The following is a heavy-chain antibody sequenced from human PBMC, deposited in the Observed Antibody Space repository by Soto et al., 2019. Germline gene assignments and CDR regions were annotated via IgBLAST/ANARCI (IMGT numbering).Heavy chain of an antibody. Sequence: EVQLVESGGGLVKPGGSLRLSCAASGFTFSSYSMNWVRQAPGKGLEWVSSISSSSSYIYYAESVKGRFTISRDNAKNSLYLQMNSLRAEDTAVYYCAREGTVTTAYYYYYYYMDVWGKGTTVTVSS. CDR1: GFTFSSYS. V-gene: IGHV3-21*01. J-gene: IGHJ6*03. CDR3: AREGTVTTAYYYYYYYMDV. D-gene: IGHD4-17*01. CDR2: ISSSSSYI.